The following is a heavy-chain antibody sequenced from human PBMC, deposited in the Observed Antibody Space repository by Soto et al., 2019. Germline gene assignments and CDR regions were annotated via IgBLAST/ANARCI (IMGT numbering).Heavy chain of an antibody. CDR3: ARYDNSGSHGFDI. V-gene: IGHV4-31*03. D-gene: IGHD3-22*01. CDR2: IYYSGST. CDR1: VGSIISGGYY. Sequence: SEPLSLTCTVSVGSIISGGYYWSWTRQHPGKGLEWIGYIYYSGSTYYNPSLKSRVTISVDTSKNQFSLKLSSVTAADTAVYYCARYDNSGSHGFDIWGQGTMVT. J-gene: IGHJ3*02.